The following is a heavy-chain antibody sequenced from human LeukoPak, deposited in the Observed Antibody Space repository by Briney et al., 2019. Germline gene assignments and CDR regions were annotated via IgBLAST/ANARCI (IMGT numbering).Heavy chain of an antibody. V-gene: IGHV3-20*04. Sequence: GGSLRLSCAASGFTFDDYGMSWVRQAPGKGLEWVSGINWNGGSTGYAGSVKGRFTISRDNAKNSLYLQMNSLRAEDTAMYYCARLVWDTTMADGDIDSWGQGTLLIVSS. CDR2: INWNGGST. CDR1: GFTFDDYG. CDR3: ARLVWDTTMADGDIDS. D-gene: IGHD5-18*01. J-gene: IGHJ4*02.